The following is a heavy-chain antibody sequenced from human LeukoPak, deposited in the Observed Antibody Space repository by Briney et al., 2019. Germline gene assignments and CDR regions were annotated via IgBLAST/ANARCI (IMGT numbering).Heavy chain of an antibody. D-gene: IGHD2-2*01. V-gene: IGHV6-1*01. J-gene: IGHJ6*02. CDR1: GDSVSSNSAA. CDR2: TYYRSKWYN. CDR3: ARAAASVSRWPVTYYGMDV. Sequence: SQTLSLTCAISGDSVSSNSAAWNWIRQSPSRGLEWLERTYYRSKWYNDYAVSVKSRITINPDTSKNQFSLQLNSVTPEDTAVYYCARAAASVSRWPVTYYGMDVWGQGTTVTVSS.